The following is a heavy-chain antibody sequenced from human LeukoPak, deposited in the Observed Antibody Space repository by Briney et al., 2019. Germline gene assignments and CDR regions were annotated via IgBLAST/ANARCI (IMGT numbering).Heavy chain of an antibody. CDR1: GFPFRSYA. J-gene: IGHJ6*02. CDR3: ARDYFYGLDV. V-gene: IGHV3-74*01. CDR2: FSDDEGRT. Sequence: GGSLRLSCAASGFPFRSYAMSWVRQAPGKGLVWVSRFSDDEGRTVYADSVKGRFTISKDNAKNTLYLQMNSLRAEDTAVYCCARDYFYGLDVWGQGTTVTVS.